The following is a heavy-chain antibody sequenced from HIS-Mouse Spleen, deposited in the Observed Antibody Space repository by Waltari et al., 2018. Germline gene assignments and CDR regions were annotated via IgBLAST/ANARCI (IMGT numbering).Heavy chain of an antibody. CDR3: TGGSWSGYYFDY. D-gene: IGHD3-3*01. Sequence: EVQLVESGGGLVQPGGSLKLSCAASGFTFSVLAMHWVRQASGKGLEWVGRIRSKANSYATAYAASVKGRFTISRDDSKNTAYLQMNSLKTEDTAVYYCTGGSWSGYYFDYWGQGTLVTVSS. CDR1: GFTFSVLA. V-gene: IGHV3-73*01. CDR2: IRSKANSYAT. J-gene: IGHJ4*02.